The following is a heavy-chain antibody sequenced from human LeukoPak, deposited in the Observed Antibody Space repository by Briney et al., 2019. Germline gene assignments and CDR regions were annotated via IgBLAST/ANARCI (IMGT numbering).Heavy chain of an antibody. D-gene: IGHD6-19*01. CDR3: AKVSTMAGTRIDY. CDR1: GFTFSNYA. J-gene: IGHJ4*02. Sequence: PGGSLRLSCAASGFTFSNYAMSWVRQAPGKGLEWVSAISGSGGGTYYADSVKGRFTISRDNSKNTLYLQMNSLRAEDTAVYYCAKVSTMAGTRIDYWGQGTLVTVSS. V-gene: IGHV3-23*01. CDR2: ISGSGGGT.